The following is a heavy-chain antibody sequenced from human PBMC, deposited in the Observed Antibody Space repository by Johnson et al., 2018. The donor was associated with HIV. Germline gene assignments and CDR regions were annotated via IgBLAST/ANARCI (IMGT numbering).Heavy chain of an antibody. Sequence: EVQVVESGGGLVQPGGSLRLSCAASGFTFSSYWMSWVRQAPGKGLEWVANIKQDGSEKYYVDSVKGRFTISRDNAKNSLYLQMNSLRAEDTAVYYCASDGYDILIGYWSDAFDIWGQGTMVTVSS. CDR2: IKQDGSEK. D-gene: IGHD3-9*01. J-gene: IGHJ3*02. V-gene: IGHV3-7*01. CDR3: ASDGYDILIGYWSDAFDI. CDR1: GFTFSSYW.